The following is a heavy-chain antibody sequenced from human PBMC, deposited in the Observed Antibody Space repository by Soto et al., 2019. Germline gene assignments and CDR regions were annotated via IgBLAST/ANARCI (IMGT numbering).Heavy chain of an antibody. CDR2: IIPIFGTA. V-gene: IGHV1-69*13. D-gene: IGHD2-8*01. J-gene: IGHJ6*02. CDR3: ARSYCTNGVCYNAADYYYYGMDV. CDR1: GGTFSSYA. Sequence: ASVKVSCKASGGTFSSYAISWVRQAPGQGLEWMGGIIPIFGTANYAQKFQGRVTITADESTSTAYMELSSLRSEDTAVYYCARSYCTNGVCYNAADYYYYGMDVWGQGTTVTVSS.